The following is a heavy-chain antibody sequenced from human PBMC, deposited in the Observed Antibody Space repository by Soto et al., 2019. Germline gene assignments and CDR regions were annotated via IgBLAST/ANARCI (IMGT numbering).Heavy chain of an antibody. CDR1: GVSFSGYY. CDR2: INHSGST. CDR3: ASSIAVAGTGGNY. J-gene: IGHJ4*02. V-gene: IGHV4-34*01. Sequence: PSETLSLTCAVYGVSFSGYYWSWIRQPPGKGLEWIGEINHSGSTNYNPSLKSRVTISVDTSKNQFSLKLSSVTAADTAVYYCASSIAVAGTGGNYWGQGTLVTVSS. D-gene: IGHD6-19*01.